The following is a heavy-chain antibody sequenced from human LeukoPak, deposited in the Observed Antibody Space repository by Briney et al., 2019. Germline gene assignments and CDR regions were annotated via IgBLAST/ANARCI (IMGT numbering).Heavy chain of an antibody. V-gene: IGHV3-23*01. Sequence: PGGSLRLSCAASGFTFRSYDMSWVRQAPGKGLEWVSAISGSGDSTYYADSVKGRFTISRDNSKNTLYLQMNSLRAEDTAVYYCAKGHSGWSLFDYWGQGTLVTVSS. D-gene: IGHD6-19*01. CDR2: ISGSGDST. CDR3: AKGHSGWSLFDY. CDR1: GFTFRSYD. J-gene: IGHJ4*02.